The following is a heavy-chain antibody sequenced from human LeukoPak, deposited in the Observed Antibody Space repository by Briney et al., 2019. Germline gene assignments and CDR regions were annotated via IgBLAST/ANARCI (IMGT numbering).Heavy chain of an antibody. CDR3: AKDWGYYYDSSGYFDY. D-gene: IGHD3-22*01. J-gene: IGHJ4*02. V-gene: IGHV3-43*02. Sequence: GGSLRLSCAASGFTFDDYAMHWVRQAPGKGLEWVSLISGDGGSTYYVDSVEGRFTISGDNSKNSLYLQMNSLRTEDTALYYCAKDWGYYYDSSGYFDYWGQGTLVTVSS. CDR2: ISGDGGST. CDR1: GFTFDDYA.